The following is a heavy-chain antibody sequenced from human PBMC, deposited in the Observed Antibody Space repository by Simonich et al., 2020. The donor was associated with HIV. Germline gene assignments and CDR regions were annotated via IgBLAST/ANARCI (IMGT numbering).Heavy chain of an antibody. J-gene: IGHJ4*02. CDR3: ARGKRISMDRGVIHPLFDY. V-gene: IGHV4-34*01. D-gene: IGHD3-10*01. Sequence: QVQLQQWGAGLLKPSETLSLNCAVYGGSFSGDYWSWIRQPPGKGLEWIGEINHSGSTKSNPARKGRVTISVDASKNQVALKVTSVTAADTALYYCARGKRISMDRGVIHPLFDYWGQGTLVTVSS. CDR1: GGSFSGDY. CDR2: INHSGST.